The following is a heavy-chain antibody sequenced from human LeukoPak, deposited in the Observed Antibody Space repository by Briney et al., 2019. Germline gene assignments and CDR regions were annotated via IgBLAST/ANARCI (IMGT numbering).Heavy chain of an antibody. CDR3: AKSVTRSYYGSGSFSPPHYVMDV. CDR1: GFTFSDYG. Sequence: GGSLGLSCAASGFTFSDYGMHWVRQAPGKGLEWVAVISYDGSNKYYADFVKGRFTISRDNSKNALYLQMDSLRAEDTAVYYCAKSVTRSYYGSGSFSPPHYVMDVWGQGTTVTVSS. D-gene: IGHD3-10*01. CDR2: ISYDGSNK. V-gene: IGHV3-30*18. J-gene: IGHJ6*02.